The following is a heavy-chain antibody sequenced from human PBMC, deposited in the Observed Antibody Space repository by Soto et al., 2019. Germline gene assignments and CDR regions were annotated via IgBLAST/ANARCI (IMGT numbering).Heavy chain of an antibody. D-gene: IGHD3-10*01. V-gene: IGHV1-3*01. CDR2: INAGNGNT. Sequence: WKESGDAKASNARWSARHYTKQRLEWMGWINAGNGNTKYSQKFQGRVTITRDTSASTAYMELSSLRSEDTAVYYCAREYVDLLWFGEPSYYSVMDVRLKRTTVIVFS. J-gene: IGHJ6*01. CDR1: GDAKASNA. CDR3: AREYVDLLWFGEPSYYSVMDV.